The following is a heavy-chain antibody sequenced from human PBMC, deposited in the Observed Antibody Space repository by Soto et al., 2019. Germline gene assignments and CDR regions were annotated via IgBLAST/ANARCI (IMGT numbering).Heavy chain of an antibody. CDR2: VAYSGTT. J-gene: IGHJ4*02. CDR3: AREAQDYYFDY. V-gene: IGHV4-59*01. CDR1: PGSISSSY. D-gene: IGHD6-6*01. Sequence: QEHLQETGPGLVKPSETLTLSCTVSPGSISSSYWSWIRQPPGKGLEWIGHVAYSGTTKYNPALKGRGSISASSSKRQFSLRLSSVTAADTAVYYCAREAQDYYFDYWGQGILVTVSS.